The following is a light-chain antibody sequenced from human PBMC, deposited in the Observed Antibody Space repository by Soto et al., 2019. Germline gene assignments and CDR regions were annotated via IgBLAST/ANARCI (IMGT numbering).Light chain of an antibody. Sequence: QPVLTQSPSASASLGASVKLTCTLTSEHSSRAVAWHQQRPERGPRFLMKVKSDGSHRKGDGIPDRFSGSSSGAERYLTISSLQPEDEADYYCRTWGVFGAGTKVTVL. J-gene: IGLJ1*01. CDR2: VKSDGSH. CDR3: RTWGV. CDR1: SEHSSRA. V-gene: IGLV4-69*01.